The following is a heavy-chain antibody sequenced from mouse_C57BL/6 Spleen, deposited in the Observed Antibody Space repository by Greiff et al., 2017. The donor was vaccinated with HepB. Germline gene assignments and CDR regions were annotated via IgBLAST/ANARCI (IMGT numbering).Heavy chain of an antibody. V-gene: IGHV1-26*01. CDR2: INPNNGGT. CDR1: GYTFTDYY. CDR3: ARGATEGYFDV. D-gene: IGHD3-1*01. Sequence: EVQLQQSGPELVKPGASVKISCKASGYTFTDYYMNWVKQSHGKSLEWIGDINPNNGGTSYNQKFKGKATLTVDKSSSTAYMERRSLTSEDSAVYYCARGATEGYFDVWGTGTTVTVSS. J-gene: IGHJ1*03.